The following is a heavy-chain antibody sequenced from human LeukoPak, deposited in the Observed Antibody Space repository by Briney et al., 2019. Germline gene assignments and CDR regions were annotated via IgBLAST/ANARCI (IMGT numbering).Heavy chain of an antibody. CDR1: GGSISSSNYY. J-gene: IGHJ4*02. D-gene: IGHD6-19*01. Sequence: SETLSLTCTVSGGSISSSNYYWGWLRQPPEKGLEWIGSISYSGSTYYNPSLKSRVTISVDTSKNQFSLKLTSVTAADTAVYYCARVDSGWYEGEFDCWGQGTLVTVSS. CDR3: ARVDSGWYEGEFDC. V-gene: IGHV4-39*07. CDR2: ISYSGST.